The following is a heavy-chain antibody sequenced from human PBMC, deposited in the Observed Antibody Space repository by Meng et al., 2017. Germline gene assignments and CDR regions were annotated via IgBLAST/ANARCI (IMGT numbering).Heavy chain of an antibody. Sequence: QRVQPAAEVKKPGSSAKFSCKSSGGTFSSYAISWVRQAPGQGLEWMGGIIPIFGTADYAQKFQDRVTITADESTSTAYMELSSLRSEDTAVYYCARDDYSNYLPFDYWGQGTLVTVSS. CDR1: GGTFSSYA. J-gene: IGHJ4*02. CDR2: IIPIFGTA. CDR3: ARDDYSNYLPFDY. V-gene: IGHV1-69*01. D-gene: IGHD4-11*01.